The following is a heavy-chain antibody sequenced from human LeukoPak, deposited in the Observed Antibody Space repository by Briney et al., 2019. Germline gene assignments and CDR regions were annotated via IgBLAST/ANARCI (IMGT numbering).Heavy chain of an antibody. CDR3: ARDPYSGGYGDYYYYYMDV. CDR1: GFTFRDYY. CDR2: ISSSSNTI. J-gene: IGHJ6*03. Sequence: GGSLRLSCAASGFTFRDYYMTWIRKAPGKGLEWVSYISSSSNTIYYTDSVKGRFTISRDNAKNSLYLQINSLRAEDTAVFYCARDPYSGGYGDYYYYYMDVWGKGTTVTISS. V-gene: IGHV3-11*04. D-gene: IGHD1-26*01.